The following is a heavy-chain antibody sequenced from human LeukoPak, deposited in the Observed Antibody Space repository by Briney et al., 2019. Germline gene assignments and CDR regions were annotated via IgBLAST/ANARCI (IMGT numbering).Heavy chain of an antibody. CDR1: GFTVSNNY. D-gene: IGHD1-1*01. Sequence: GGSLRLSCAASGFTVSNNYMSWVRQAPGKGLEWVSFVYSGGSTYYADSVKGRFTISRDNSKNTLYLQMNSLRAEDTAVYYCVKITSVTGGDCWGQGTRLTVSS. J-gene: IGHJ4*02. V-gene: IGHV3-66*01. CDR3: VKITSVTGGDC. CDR2: VYSGGST.